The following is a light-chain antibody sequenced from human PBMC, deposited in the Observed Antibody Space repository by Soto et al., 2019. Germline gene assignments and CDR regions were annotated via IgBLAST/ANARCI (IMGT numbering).Light chain of an antibody. Sequence: SYELTQPPSVSVAPGQTARITCGGNNIGSKSVHWYQQKPGQAPVLVVSDDSDRPSGIPERFSGSNSGNTATLTISRVEDGDEADYYCQVWNNSSDHLYVFGTGTKVTVL. CDR1: NIGSKS. CDR2: DDS. J-gene: IGLJ1*01. V-gene: IGLV3-21*02. CDR3: QVWNNSSDHLYV.